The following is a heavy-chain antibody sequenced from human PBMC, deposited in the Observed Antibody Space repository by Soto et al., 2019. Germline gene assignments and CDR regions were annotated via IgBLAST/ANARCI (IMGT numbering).Heavy chain of an antibody. D-gene: IGHD1-1*01. CDR1: GFTFSDYY. V-gene: IGHV3-11*05. J-gene: IGHJ5*02. Sequence: QVQLVESGGDLVTPGGSLRLSCAASGFTFSDYYMAWIRQAPGRGLEWISFISGNGRSTRYADSVKGRFTISRDNAKNALSLQMNSLRADDTAIYYCVRDSARTVGVPAVEGDNWSDPWGQGTLVTVSS. CDR2: ISGNGRST. CDR3: VRDSARTVGVPAVEGDNWSDP.